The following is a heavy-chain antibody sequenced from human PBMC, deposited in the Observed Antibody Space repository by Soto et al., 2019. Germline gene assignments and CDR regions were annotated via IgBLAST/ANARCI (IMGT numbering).Heavy chain of an antibody. Sequence: EVQLVESGGGLVQPGRSLRLSCAASGFTFEDYAMHWVRQAPGKGLEWVSGISWNSGTISYADSVKGRFTISRDNAKNALYLKMNSLRLEDTALYYGAKADRYDFWSGVWFDRWGQGTLVTVSS. CDR3: AKADRYDFWSGVWFDR. V-gene: IGHV3-9*01. CDR1: GFTFEDYA. D-gene: IGHD3-3*01. J-gene: IGHJ5*02. CDR2: ISWNSGTI.